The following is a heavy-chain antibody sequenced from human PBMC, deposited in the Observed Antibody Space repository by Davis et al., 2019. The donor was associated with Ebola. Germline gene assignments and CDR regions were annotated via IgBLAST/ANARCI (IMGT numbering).Heavy chain of an antibody. D-gene: IGHD3-3*01. CDR3: ARLPGDYDFWSGHIYGMDV. J-gene: IGHJ6*02. CDR1: GGSISSSSYY. Sequence: SETLSLTCTVSGGSISSSSYYWGWIRQPPGKGLEWIGSISYSGSTYYNPSLKSRVTISVATSKNQFALKLSSVTAADTAVYYCARLPGDYDFWSGHIYGMDVWGQGTTVTVSS. V-gene: IGHV4-39*01. CDR2: ISYSGST.